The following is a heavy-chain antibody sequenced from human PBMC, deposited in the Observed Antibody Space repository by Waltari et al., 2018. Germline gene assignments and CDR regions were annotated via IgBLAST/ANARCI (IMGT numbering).Heavy chain of an antibody. CDR2: INHSGST. CDR1: GGSFRGYY. J-gene: IGHJ4*02. V-gene: IGHV4-34*01. Sequence: QVQLQQWGAGLLKPSETLSLTCAVYGGSFRGYYWSWIRQHPGKGLEWIGEINHSGSTNYNPSLNRRVTISVDTSKNQFSLKLSSVTAADTAVYYCARVWGIVVVPAAMRGSFDYWGQGTLVTVSS. D-gene: IGHD2-2*01. CDR3: ARVWGIVVVPAAMRGSFDY.